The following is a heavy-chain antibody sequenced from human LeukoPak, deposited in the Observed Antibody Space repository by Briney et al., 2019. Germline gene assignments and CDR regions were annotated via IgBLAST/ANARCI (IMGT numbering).Heavy chain of an antibody. V-gene: IGHV4-31*03. Sequence: SETLSLTCTVSGGSISSGGYYWSWIRQHPGEGLEWIGYIYYSGSTYYNPSLKSRVTISVDTSKNQFSLKLSSVTAADTAVYYCARAAYSGFGWFDPWGQGTLVTVSS. CDR1: GGSISSGGYY. J-gene: IGHJ5*02. CDR2: IYYSGST. CDR3: ARAAYSGFGWFDP. D-gene: IGHD2-21*01.